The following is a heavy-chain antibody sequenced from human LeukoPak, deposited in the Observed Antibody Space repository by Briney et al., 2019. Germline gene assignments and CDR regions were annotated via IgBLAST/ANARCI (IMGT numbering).Heavy chain of an antibody. D-gene: IGHD3-22*01. V-gene: IGHV4-4*07. J-gene: IGHJ2*01. CDR2: IYTSGST. CDR3: ASEPYYYDSSEWYFDL. CDR1: GGSISSYY. Sequence: SETLSLTCTVSGGSISSYYWSWIRQPAGKGLEWIGRIYTSGSTNYNPSLKSRVTMSVDTSKNQFSLKLSSVTAADTAVYYCASEPYYYDSSEWYFDLWGRGTLVTVSS.